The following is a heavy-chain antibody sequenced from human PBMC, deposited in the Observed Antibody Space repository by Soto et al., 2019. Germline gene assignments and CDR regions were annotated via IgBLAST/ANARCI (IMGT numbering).Heavy chain of an antibody. CDR1: GYNFTAFW. V-gene: IGHV5-51*01. D-gene: IGHD2-2*02. CDR3: AKFAFPGSIYFDS. CDR2: IHSLDSET. J-gene: IGHJ4*02. Sequence: GESLKLSCQVSGYNFTAFWLGWVSHMLGKGLEWRVNIHSLDSETNYGQSFQGQVTISADKSITTAFVPWSNLKASHTGIYFCAKFAFPGSIYFDSWGQGSLVTVSS.